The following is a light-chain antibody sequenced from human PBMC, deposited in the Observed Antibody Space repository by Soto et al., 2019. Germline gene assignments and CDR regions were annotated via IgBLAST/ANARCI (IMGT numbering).Light chain of an antibody. CDR1: QTISDW. Sequence: DIQMTQSPSTLSASIGDRVTITCRASQTISDWLAWHQQKPGKAPKLLIYKASSLESGVPSRFSGSGSGTEFTLTICSLQPDDFATYYCLQYETYWTFGQGTKVDIK. CDR3: LQYETYWT. CDR2: KAS. J-gene: IGKJ1*01. V-gene: IGKV1-5*03.